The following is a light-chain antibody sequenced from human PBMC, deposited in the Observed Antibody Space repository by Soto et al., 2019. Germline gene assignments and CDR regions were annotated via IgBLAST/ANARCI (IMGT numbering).Light chain of an antibody. V-gene: IGKV1-9*01. J-gene: IGKJ5*01. CDR1: QGISNY. Sequence: DIQLTQSPSFLSASVGDRVTITCRASQGISNYLAWYHQKPGKAPKLLIHTASTLQSGVPSRFSGSGSGTEFTLTMIRLQPEDFATYYCQQRHSYPITFGQGTRLETK. CDR3: QQRHSYPIT. CDR2: TAS.